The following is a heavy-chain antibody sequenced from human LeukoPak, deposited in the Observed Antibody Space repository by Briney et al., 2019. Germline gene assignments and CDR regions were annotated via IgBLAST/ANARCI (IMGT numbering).Heavy chain of an antibody. CDR2: INHSRRT. J-gene: IGHJ4*02. CDR1: GGSFSDYF. V-gene: IGHV4-34*01. D-gene: IGHD3-16*01. CDR3: ARGPPPGATAYGVVDY. Sequence: SETLSLTCAVYGGSFSDYFWSWIRQSPGKGLEWMGEINHSRRTNYSPSLKSRVTISVDTSKNQFSLKLSSVSAADTAVYYCARGPPPGATAYGVVDYWSQGTLVTVSS.